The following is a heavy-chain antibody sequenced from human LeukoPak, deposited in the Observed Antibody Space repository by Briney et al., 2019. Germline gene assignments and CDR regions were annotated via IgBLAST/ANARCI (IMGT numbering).Heavy chain of an antibody. CDR2: ISGSGGST. J-gene: IGHJ4*02. Sequence: GGSLRLSCAVSGFTFSSHAMSWVRQAPGKGLEWVSGISGSGGSTYYADSVKGRFNISRDNSKNTLYLQMNSLRAEDTAVYYCAKLVGVTRANYFDYWGQGTLVTVSS. D-gene: IGHD1-26*01. CDR1: GFTFSSHA. CDR3: AKLVGVTRANYFDY. V-gene: IGHV3-23*01.